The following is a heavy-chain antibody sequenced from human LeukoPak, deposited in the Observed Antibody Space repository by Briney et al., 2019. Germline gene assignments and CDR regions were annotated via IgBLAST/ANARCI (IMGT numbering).Heavy chain of an antibody. CDR3: ARAEYCSGGSCYFWARPRDDHYYYYYMDV. CDR1: GYTFTSYD. CDR2: MNPNSGNT. D-gene: IGHD2-15*01. J-gene: IGHJ6*03. Sequence: ASVKVSCKASGYTFTSYDINWVRQATGQGLEWMGWMNPNSGNTGYAQKFQGRVTITRNTSISTAYMELSRLRSEDTAVYYCARAEYCSGGSCYFWARPRDDHYYYYYMDVWGKGTTVTVSS. V-gene: IGHV1-8*03.